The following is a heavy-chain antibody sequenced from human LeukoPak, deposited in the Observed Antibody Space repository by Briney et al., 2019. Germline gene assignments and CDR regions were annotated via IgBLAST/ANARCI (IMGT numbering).Heavy chain of an antibody. D-gene: IGHD6-19*01. CDR2: ITTAGGTT. CDR3: AKSLLQWDAFDL. CDR1: GFTFSRYV. Sequence: GGSLRLSCVGSGFTFSRYVMNWVRQAPGKGLECISTITTAGGTTYYTDSVKGRFTISRDNSKDTLYLQMDSLRAEDTAVYYCAKSLLQWDAFDLWGQGTVVTVSS. J-gene: IGHJ3*01. V-gene: IGHV3-23*01.